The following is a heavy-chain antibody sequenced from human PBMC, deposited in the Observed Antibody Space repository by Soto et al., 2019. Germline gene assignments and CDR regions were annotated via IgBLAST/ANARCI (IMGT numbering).Heavy chain of an antibody. Sequence: QLQLQESGPGLVKPSETLSLTCTVSGGSISSSSYYWGWIRQPPGKGLEWIGSIYYSGSTYYNPSLKSRVTISVDTSKNQFSLKLSSVTAADTAVYSCARNRYYYDSSGYWAFDFWGQGTLVTVSS. CDR3: ARNRYYYDSSGYWAFDF. D-gene: IGHD3-22*01. J-gene: IGHJ4*02. CDR1: GGSISSSSYY. V-gene: IGHV4-39*01. CDR2: IYYSGST.